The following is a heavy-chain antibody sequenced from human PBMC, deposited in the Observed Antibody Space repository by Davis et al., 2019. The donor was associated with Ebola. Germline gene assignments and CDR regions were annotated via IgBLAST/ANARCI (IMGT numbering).Heavy chain of an antibody. D-gene: IGHD5-18*01. J-gene: IGHJ6*02. CDR1: GFTFSSYA. V-gene: IGHV3-30-3*01. CDR3: ARDRYRGVDYYYGMDV. CDR2: ISYDGSNK. Sequence: SLNISCAASGFTFSSYAMHWVRQAPGKGLEWVAVISYDGSNKYYADSVKGRFTISRDNSKNSLYLQMNSLRAEDTAVYYCARDRYRGVDYYYGMDVWGHGTTVTVSS.